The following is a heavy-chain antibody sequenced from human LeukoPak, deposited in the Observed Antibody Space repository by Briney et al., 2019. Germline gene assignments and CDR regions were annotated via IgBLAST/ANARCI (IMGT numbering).Heavy chain of an antibody. D-gene: IGHD5-24*01. V-gene: IGHV3-30*18. CDR2: ISYDGSNK. Sequence: QSGGSLRLSCAASGFTFSSYGMHWVRQAPGKGLEWVAAISYDGSNKYYADSVKGRFTISRDNSKNTLYLQMNSLRAEDTAVYYCAKDPMATINRPTDFDYWGQGTLVTVSS. J-gene: IGHJ4*02. CDR3: AKDPMATINRPTDFDY. CDR1: GFTFSSYG.